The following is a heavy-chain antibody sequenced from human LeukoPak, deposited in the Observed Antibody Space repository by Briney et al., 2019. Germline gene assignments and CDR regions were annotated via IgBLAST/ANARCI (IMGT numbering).Heavy chain of an antibody. V-gene: IGHV1-18*01. CDR2: ISADTHNT. Sequence: GASVKVSCKASGYTFGTYGITWVRQAPGQGLEWMGWISADTHNTIYAQNLQARVTMTTDTSTTTAYMELRSLTSDDTAVYYSARGAWGQVTFTYWGQGTLVTVSS. J-gene: IGHJ4*02. CDR1: GYTFGTYG. CDR3: ARGAWGQVTFTY. D-gene: IGHD3-10*01.